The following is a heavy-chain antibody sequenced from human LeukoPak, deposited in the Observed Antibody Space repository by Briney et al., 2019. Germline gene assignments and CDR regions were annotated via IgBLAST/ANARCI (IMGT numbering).Heavy chain of an antibody. CDR3: AKDNYYDSSGYYYPGSDY. J-gene: IGHJ4*02. Sequence: GGSLRLSCAASGFTFSSYWMHWVRQAPGKGLVWVSRINSDGSSTSYADSVKGRLTISRDNSKSTLYLQMNSLRAEDTAIYYCAKDNYYDSSGYYYPGSDYWGQGTLVTVSS. CDR2: INSDGSST. V-gene: IGHV3-74*01. CDR1: GFTFSSYW. D-gene: IGHD3-22*01.